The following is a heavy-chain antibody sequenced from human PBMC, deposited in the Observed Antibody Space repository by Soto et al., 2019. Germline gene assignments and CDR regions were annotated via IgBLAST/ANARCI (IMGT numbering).Heavy chain of an antibody. CDR3: VREGDSSDWFGGGFES. Sequence: QVQLQESGPGLLKPSETLSLNCTVSGGSLTNLYWSWIRQSPGKGLEWIGFIYYSGTTNYNPSLKSRVTISIDTSKNQFSLELKSVTAADTAVYYCVREGDSSDWFGGGFESWGQGALVTVSS. D-gene: IGHD6-19*01. CDR1: GGSLTNLY. J-gene: IGHJ5*01. V-gene: IGHV4-59*11. CDR2: IYYSGTT.